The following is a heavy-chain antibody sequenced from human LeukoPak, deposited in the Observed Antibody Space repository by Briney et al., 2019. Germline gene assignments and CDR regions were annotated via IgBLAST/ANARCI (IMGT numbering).Heavy chain of an antibody. CDR1: GYTFTGYY. CDR2: INPNSGGT. D-gene: IGHD2-2*01. CDR3: AKATIVVVPAAMFGPGEPPRSFYYYYGMDV. J-gene: IGHJ6*04. V-gene: IGHV1-2*02. Sequence: GASVKVSCKASGYTFTGYYMHWVRQAPGQGLEWMGWINPNSGGTNYAQKFQGRVTMTRDTSISTAYMELSRLRSDDTAVYYCAKATIVVVPAAMFGPGEPPRSFYYYYGMDVWGKGTTVTVSS.